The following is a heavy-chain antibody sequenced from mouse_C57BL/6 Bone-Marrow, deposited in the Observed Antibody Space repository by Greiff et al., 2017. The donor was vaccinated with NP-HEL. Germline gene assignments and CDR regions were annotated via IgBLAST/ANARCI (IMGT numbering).Heavy chain of an antibody. CDR3: ARNYDYDLYAMDF. V-gene: IGHV15-2*01. Sequence: QVQLQQSGSELRSPGSSVKLSCKDFDSEVFPIAYMSWVRQKPGHGFEWIGGILPSIGRTIYGEKFEDKATLDADTLSNTAYLELNSLTSEASAIYYCARNYDYDLYAMDFGGQGTSVTVSS. J-gene: IGHJ4*01. CDR2: ILPSIGRT. CDR1: DSEVFPIAY. D-gene: IGHD2-4*01.